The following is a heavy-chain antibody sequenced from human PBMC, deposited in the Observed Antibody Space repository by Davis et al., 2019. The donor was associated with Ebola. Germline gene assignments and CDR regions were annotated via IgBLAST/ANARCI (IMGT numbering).Heavy chain of an antibody. CDR2: IDTDTGSP. V-gene: IGHV7-4-1*02. CDR3: ARAQYCSGGRCYSTY. J-gene: IGHJ4*02. CDR1: GYTFTSHS. D-gene: IGHD2-15*01. Sequence: ASVKVSCKTSGYTFTSHSLHWVRQAPGQGLEWMGWIDTDTGSPTYAQGFTGRFVLSLDTSVSTAYLQISSLKAEDTAVYYCARAQYCSGGRCYSTYWGQGTLVSVSS.